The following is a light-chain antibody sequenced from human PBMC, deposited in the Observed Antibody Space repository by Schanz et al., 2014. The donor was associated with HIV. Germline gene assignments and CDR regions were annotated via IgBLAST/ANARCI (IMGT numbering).Light chain of an antibody. CDR2: GAS. CDR1: QSLGGSQ. Sequence: ETVLTQSPGSLSLSPGERATLSCRASQSLGGSQLAWYQHKPGQAPRLLIYGASNRATGIPDRFSGGVSGTDFTLTISRLEPEDFAVYYCQQSGDSGGTFGGGTKVDMK. V-gene: IGKV3-20*01. CDR3: QQSGDSGGT. J-gene: IGKJ4*01.